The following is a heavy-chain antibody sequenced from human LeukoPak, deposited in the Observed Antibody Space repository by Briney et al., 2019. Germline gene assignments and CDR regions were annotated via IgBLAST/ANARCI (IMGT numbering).Heavy chain of an antibody. V-gene: IGHV3-9*03. CDR1: GFTFDDYA. J-gene: IGHJ4*02. CDR2: ISWNSGSI. Sequence: GRSLRLSCAASGFTFDDYAMHWVRQAPGKGLEWVSGISWNSGSIGYADSVKGRFTISRDNAKNSLYLQMNSLRAEDMALYYCAKDISVGSSSWFDYWGQGTLVTASS. D-gene: IGHD6-13*01. CDR3: AKDISVGSSSWFDY.